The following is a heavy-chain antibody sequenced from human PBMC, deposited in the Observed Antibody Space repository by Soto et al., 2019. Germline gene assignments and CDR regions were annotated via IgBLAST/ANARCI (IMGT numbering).Heavy chain of an antibody. D-gene: IGHD4-17*01. V-gene: IGHV4-59*01. CDR2: GYHSVSI. J-gene: IGHJ4*02. CDR1: GGSITDYY. CDR3: ARDDYGAPDY. Sequence: PYATLSLTCTVSGGSITDYYWSWIRQPPGEALGWIGYGYHSVSIHYNPSLKTRVTISVDTYENQFSLRLSSVTAADTAVYYCARDDYGAPDYWGQGTLVTVSS.